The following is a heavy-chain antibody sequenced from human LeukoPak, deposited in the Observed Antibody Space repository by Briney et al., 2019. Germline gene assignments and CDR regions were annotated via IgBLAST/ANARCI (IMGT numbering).Heavy chain of an antibody. D-gene: IGHD5-24*01. V-gene: IGHV3-7*03. CDR1: GFMFSRNW. Sequence: GGSLRLSCAASGFMFSRNWMSWVRLAPGKGLEWVANIKEDGTETYYVDSVKGRFTISRDNAKNSLYLQMNSLRVEDTAVYYCAKEGRSLQTYWGQGTLVTVSS. CDR2: IKEDGTET. J-gene: IGHJ4*02. CDR3: AKEGRSLQTY.